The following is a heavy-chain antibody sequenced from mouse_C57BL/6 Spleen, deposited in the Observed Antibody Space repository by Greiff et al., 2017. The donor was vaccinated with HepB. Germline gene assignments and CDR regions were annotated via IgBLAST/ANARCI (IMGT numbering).Heavy chain of an antibody. V-gene: IGHV8-8*01. Sequence: QVTLKVSGPGILQPSQTLSLTCSFSGFSLSTFGMGVGWIRQPSGKGLEWLAHIWWDDDKYYNPALKSRLTISKDTSKNQVFLKIANVDTADTATYYCARYYGYDGGLYWYFDVWGTGTTVTVSS. CDR2: IWWDDDK. CDR1: GFSLSTFGMG. CDR3: ARYYGYDGGLYWYFDV. J-gene: IGHJ1*03. D-gene: IGHD2-2*01.